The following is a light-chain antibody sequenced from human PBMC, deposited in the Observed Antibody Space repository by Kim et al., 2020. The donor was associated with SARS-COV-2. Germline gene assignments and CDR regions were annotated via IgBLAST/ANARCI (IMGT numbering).Light chain of an antibody. CDR2: DAS. J-gene: IGKJ1*01. Sequence: DIQMTQSPSSLSASVGDRVTITCQASQDIKTYLNWHQQKPGAAPKLLIYDASNLEAGVPSRFSGSGSGTVFTFTFSSLQPEDFATYYCQQYDELWTFGQGTKVDIK. CDR1: QDIKTY. CDR3: QQYDELWT. V-gene: IGKV1-33*01.